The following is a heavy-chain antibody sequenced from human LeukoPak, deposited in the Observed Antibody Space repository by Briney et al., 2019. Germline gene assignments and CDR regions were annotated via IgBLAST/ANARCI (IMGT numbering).Heavy chain of an antibody. D-gene: IGHD6-13*01. J-gene: IGHJ4*02. V-gene: IGHV4-39*01. CDR2: IYYSGST. Sequence: SETLSLTCTVSGGSISSSSYYWGWIRQPPGKGLEWIGSIYYSGSTYYNPSLKSRVPISVDTSKNQFSLKLSSVTAADTAVHYCARRISSSWYYFDYWGQGTLVTVSS. CDR1: GGSISSSSYY. CDR3: ARRISSSWYYFDY.